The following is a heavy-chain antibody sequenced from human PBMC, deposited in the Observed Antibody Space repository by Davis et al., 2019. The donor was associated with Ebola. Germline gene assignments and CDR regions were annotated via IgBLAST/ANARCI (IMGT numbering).Heavy chain of an antibody. CDR2: IIPIFGTA. Sequence: SVKVSCKASGGTFSSYAISWVRQAPGQGLEWMGGIIPIFGTANYAQKFQGRVTINADKSTSTAYMELSSLRSEDTAVYYCARGGTWYDFWSGFQANWFDPWGQGTLVTVSS. J-gene: IGHJ5*02. D-gene: IGHD3-3*01. CDR1: GGTFSSYA. CDR3: ARGGTWYDFWSGFQANWFDP. V-gene: IGHV1-69*06.